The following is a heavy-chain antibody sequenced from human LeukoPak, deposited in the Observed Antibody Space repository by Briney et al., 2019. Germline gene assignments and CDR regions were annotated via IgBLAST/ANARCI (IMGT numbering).Heavy chain of an antibody. CDR1: GFTFDDYG. CDR2: INWNSGAT. J-gene: IGHJ1*01. D-gene: IGHD4-17*01. Sequence: GGSLRLSCAASGFTFDDYGMSWVRQVPGRGLEWICGINWNSGATGYADSVKGRFNISRDNAKNSLFLQMNSLRDEDTAFYYCARGDGPTVTADYFQNWGQGTLVTVS. CDR3: ARGDGPTVTADYFQN. V-gene: IGHV3-20*04.